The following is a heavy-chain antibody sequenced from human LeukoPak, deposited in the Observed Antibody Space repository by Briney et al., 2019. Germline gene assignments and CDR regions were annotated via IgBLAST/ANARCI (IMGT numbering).Heavy chain of an antibody. CDR3: ARRGGGSNWLDP. D-gene: IGHD3-16*01. V-gene: IGHV3-7*04. Sequence: GGSLRLSCVVSGFTFSSYWMSWVRQAPGKGLEWVANINQDGSETYYVDSVKGRFTISRDNAKNSLYLQMNSLRAEDTAEYYCARRGGGSNWLDPWGQGTLVTVSS. J-gene: IGHJ5*02. CDR1: GFTFSSYW. CDR2: INQDGSET.